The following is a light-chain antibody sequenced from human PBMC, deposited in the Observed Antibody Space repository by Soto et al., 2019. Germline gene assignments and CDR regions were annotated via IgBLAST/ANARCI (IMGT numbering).Light chain of an antibody. CDR3: SSYTSSSTE. V-gene: IGLV2-14*01. J-gene: IGLJ3*02. CDR1: SSDVGGHNY. Sequence: QSALTQPASVSGSPGQSITISCTGTSSDVGGHNYVSWYQQHPGKAPKLMIYDVSNRPSGVSNRFSGSKSGNTASLTISGLQAEDEADYYCSSYTSSSTEFGGGTKVTVL. CDR2: DVS.